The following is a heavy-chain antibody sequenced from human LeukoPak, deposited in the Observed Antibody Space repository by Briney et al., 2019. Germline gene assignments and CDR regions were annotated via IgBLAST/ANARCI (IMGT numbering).Heavy chain of an antibody. Sequence: QPGGSLTLSCAASGFTFDNYRMSWVRQAPGKGLEWVSTVNADGGNTYYADPVKGRFTISRDNSKSTLILQMNSLRVEDTALYYCTKRVKYGGTWDHFADWGQGTRVTVSS. CDR1: GFTFDNYR. J-gene: IGHJ4*02. D-gene: IGHD1-26*01. CDR2: VNADGGNT. CDR3: TKRVKYGGTWDHFAD. V-gene: IGHV3-23*01.